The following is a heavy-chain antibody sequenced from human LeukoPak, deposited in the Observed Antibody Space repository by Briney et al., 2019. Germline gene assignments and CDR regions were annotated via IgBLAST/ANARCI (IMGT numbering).Heavy chain of an antibody. J-gene: IGHJ4*02. Sequence: GGSLRLSCAASGFTFSSYGMHWVRQAPGKGLERVAVISYDGSNKYYADSVKGRFTISRDNSKNTLYLQMNSLRAEDTAVYYCAKDRAVGIGYCSSTSCYGGVYWGQGTLVTVSS. CDR2: ISYDGSNK. V-gene: IGHV3-30*18. CDR3: AKDRAVGIGYCSSTSCYGGVY. CDR1: GFTFSSYG. D-gene: IGHD2-2*01.